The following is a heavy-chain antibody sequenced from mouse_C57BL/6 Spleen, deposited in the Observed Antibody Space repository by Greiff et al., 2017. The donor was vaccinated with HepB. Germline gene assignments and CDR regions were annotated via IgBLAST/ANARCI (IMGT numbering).Heavy chain of an antibody. D-gene: IGHD2-3*01. CDR3: ARGDDGYYVWYFDV. CDR2: ISYDGSN. CDR1: GYSITSGYY. Sequence: EVKLVESGPGLVKPSQSLSLTCSVTGYSITSGYYWNWIRQFPGNQLEWMGYISYDGSNNYNPSLKNRISITRDTSKNQFFLKLNSVTTEDTATYYCARGDDGYYVWYFDVWGTGTTVTVSS. J-gene: IGHJ1*03. V-gene: IGHV3-6*01.